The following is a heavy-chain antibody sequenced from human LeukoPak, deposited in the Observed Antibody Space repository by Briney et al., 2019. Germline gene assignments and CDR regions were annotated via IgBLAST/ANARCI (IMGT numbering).Heavy chain of an antibody. CDR3: ARDMRGDGFDI. J-gene: IGHJ3*02. CDR1: GFTFSTYW. CDR2: IRQDGSEK. Sequence: GGSLRLSCAASGFTFSTYWMTWVREAPGKGLEWVANIRQDGSEKYYVDSVEGRFTISRDNAKKSLLLQMNSLRAEDTAVYYCARDMRGDGFDIWGQGTMVTVSS. V-gene: IGHV3-7*04. D-gene: IGHD2-2*01.